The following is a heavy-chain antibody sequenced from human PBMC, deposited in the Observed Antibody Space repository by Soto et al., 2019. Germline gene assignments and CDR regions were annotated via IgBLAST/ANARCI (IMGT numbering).Heavy chain of an antibody. CDR2: IRSKANSYAT. J-gene: IGHJ3*02. D-gene: IGHD1-26*01. CDR1: GFTFSGSA. Sequence: GSLRLSCAASGFTFSGSAMHWVRQASGKGLEWVGRIRSKANSYATAYAASVKGRFTISRDDSKNTAYLQMNSLKTEDTAVYYCTRRAVGATTDDAFDIWGQGTMVTVSS. CDR3: TRRAVGATTDDAFDI. V-gene: IGHV3-73*01.